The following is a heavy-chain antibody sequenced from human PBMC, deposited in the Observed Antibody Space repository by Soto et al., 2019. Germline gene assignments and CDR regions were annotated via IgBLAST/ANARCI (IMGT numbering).Heavy chain of an antibody. J-gene: IGHJ4*02. CDR2: IYPGDSDT. D-gene: IGHD5-12*01. Sequence: GESLKIFYTVSLYSFTIYWIGGVRDMCGRGLEWRRIIYPGDSDTGYSPAIQGQDTISAEKSISTAYLQWSSLKASDTAMYYCARNRVPRTLRGYSGYDYYFDYWGQGTLVTVSS. CDR1: LYSFTIYW. CDR3: ARNRVPRTLRGYSGYDYYFDY. V-gene: IGHV5-51*01.